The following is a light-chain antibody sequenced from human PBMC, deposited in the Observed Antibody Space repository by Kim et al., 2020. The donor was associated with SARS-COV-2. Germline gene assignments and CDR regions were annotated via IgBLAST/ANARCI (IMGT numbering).Light chain of an antibody. Sequence: PSASGNPGQRFTISCSGSSSNIGSNTVDWYQQCPGTAPKLRTKGVPDRFSGSKSGTSASLAISGLQSEDEADYYCATWDDSLNGWVFGAGTQLTVL. CDR1: SSNIGSNT. CDR3: ATWDDSLNGWV. V-gene: IGLV1-44*01. J-gene: IGLJ3*02.